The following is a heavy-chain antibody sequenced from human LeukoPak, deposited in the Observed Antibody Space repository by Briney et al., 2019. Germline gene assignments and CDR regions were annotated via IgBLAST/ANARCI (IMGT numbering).Heavy chain of an antibody. D-gene: IGHD3-16*01. J-gene: IGHJ4*02. CDR3: ASWGAGGNS. CDR2: ISWDGGST. V-gene: IGHV3-43D*03. CDR1: GFTFDDYA. Sequence: GGSLRLSCAASGFTFDDYAMHWVRQAPGKGLEWVSLISWDGGSTYYADSVKGRFTIARDNAGNSLSLQMNSLRAEDTAVYYCASWGAGGNSWGQGTLVTVSS.